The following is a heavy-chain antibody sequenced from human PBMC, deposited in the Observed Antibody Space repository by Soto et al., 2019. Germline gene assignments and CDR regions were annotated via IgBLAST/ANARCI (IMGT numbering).Heavy chain of an antibody. CDR1: GFTFSSYW. V-gene: IGHV3-74*01. J-gene: IGHJ4*02. CDR3: ARVRVEVVPARDFDY. CDR2: INSDGSGT. D-gene: IGHD2-2*01. Sequence: GGSLRLSCAASGFTFSSYWMHWVRQAPGKGLVWVSRINSDGSGTSYADSVKGRFTISRDNAKNTLYLQMNSLRAEDTAVYYCARVRVEVVPARDFDYWGQGTLVTVSS.